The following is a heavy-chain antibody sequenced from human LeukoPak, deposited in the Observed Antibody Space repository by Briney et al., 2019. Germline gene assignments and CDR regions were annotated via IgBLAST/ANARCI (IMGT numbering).Heavy chain of an antibody. CDR2: IYYSGST. J-gene: IGHJ1*01. CDR3: AGIDYGDYVQH. V-gene: IGHV4-59*01. Sequence: SETLSLTCTVSRGSISSYYWSWIRQPPGKGLEWIGYIYYSGSTNYNPSLKSRVTISVDTSKNQFSLKLRSVTAADTAVYYCAGIDYGDYVQHWGQGTLVTVSS. CDR1: RGSISSYY. D-gene: IGHD4-17*01.